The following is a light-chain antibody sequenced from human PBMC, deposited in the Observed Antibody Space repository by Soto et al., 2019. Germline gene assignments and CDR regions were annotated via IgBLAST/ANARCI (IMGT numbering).Light chain of an antibody. CDR1: QSVSSY. CDR2: DAS. V-gene: IGKV3-11*01. Sequence: EIVLTQSPATLSFSPGERAPLSCMASQSVSSYLAWYQQKPGQAPRLLIYDASNRATGIPARFSGSGSGTDFTLTISSLGPEDFAVYYCQQRSNWPMYTFGQGTKVDIK. CDR3: QQRSNWPMYT. J-gene: IGKJ2*01.